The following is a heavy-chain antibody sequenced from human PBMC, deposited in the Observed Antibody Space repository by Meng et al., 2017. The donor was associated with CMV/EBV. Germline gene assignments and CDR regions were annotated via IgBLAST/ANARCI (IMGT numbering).Heavy chain of an antibody. CDR3: ARDVTWNWYFDL. CDR1: SGSLSGYF. V-gene: IGHV4-34*01. D-gene: IGHD2-21*02. J-gene: IGHJ2*01. CDR2: INHSGTT. Sequence: GSLRLSCAVYSGSLSGYFRSWIRQPPGKGLEWIGEINHSGTTSYNPSLKSRVTISVDTSKNQFSLKLSSVTAADTAVYYCARDVTWNWYFDLWGRGTLVTVSS.